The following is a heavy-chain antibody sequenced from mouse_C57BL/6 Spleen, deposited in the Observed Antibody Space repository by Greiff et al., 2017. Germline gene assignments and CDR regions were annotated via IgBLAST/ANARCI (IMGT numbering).Heavy chain of an antibody. Sequence: EVMLVESGAGLVKPGGSLKLSCAASGFTFSSYAMSWVRQTPEKRLEWVAYISSGGDYIYYADTVKGRFTISRDNARNTLYLQMSSLKSEDTAMYYCTRGLITTVVPFGYWGQGTLVTVSA. CDR3: TRGLITTVVPFGY. V-gene: IGHV5-9-1*02. D-gene: IGHD1-1*01. CDR1: GFTFSSYA. J-gene: IGHJ3*01. CDR2: ISSGGDYI.